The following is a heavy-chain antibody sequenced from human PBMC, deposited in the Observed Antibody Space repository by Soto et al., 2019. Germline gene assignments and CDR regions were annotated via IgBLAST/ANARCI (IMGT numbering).Heavy chain of an antibody. V-gene: IGHV4-59*01. CDR3: ARDGYSGSYLGNWFDP. CDR1: GGSISSYY. D-gene: IGHD1-26*01. Sequence: PSETLSLICTVSGGSISSYYWSWIRQPPGKGLEWIGYIYYSGSTNYNPSLKSRVTISVDTSKNQFSLKLSSVTAADTAVYYCARDGYSGSYLGNWFDPWGQGTLVTVSS. J-gene: IGHJ5*02. CDR2: IYYSGST.